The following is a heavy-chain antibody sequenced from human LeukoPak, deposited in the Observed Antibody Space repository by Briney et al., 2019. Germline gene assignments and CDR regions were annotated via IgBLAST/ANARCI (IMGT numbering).Heavy chain of an antibody. Sequence: GRSLRLSCAASGFTFSSYAMHWVRQAPGKGLEWVAVISYDGGNKYYADSVKGRFTISRDNSKNTLYLQMNSLRAEDTAVYYCARVVWGIAAGASDYWGQGTLVTVSS. D-gene: IGHD6-25*01. J-gene: IGHJ4*02. V-gene: IGHV3-30*04. CDR1: GFTFSSYA. CDR3: ARVVWGIAAGASDY. CDR2: ISYDGGNK.